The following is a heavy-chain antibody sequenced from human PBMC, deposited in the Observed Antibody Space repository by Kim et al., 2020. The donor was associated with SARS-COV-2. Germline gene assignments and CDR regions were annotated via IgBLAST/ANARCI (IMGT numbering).Heavy chain of an antibody. V-gene: IGHV3-23*01. CDR3: AKISDSSGWYGYYFDY. J-gene: IGHJ4*02. CDR1: TFSSYA. Sequence: TFSSYAMSWVRQDPGKGLEWVSAMSGSGGSTYYADSVKGRFTIYRDNSKNTRYLQMNSMRAEDTAVYYCAKISDSSGWYGYYFDYWGQGTLAT. CDR2: MSGSGGST. D-gene: IGHD6-19*01.